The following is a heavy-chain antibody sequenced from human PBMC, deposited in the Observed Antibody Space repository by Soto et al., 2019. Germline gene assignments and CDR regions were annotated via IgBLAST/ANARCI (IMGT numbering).Heavy chain of an antibody. CDR1: GFTFSSYS. CDR2: ISSSSSTI. CDR3: ARGVMPLLGGGDGGGDY. D-gene: IGHD2-21*02. V-gene: IGHV3-48*02. J-gene: IGHJ4*02. Sequence: EVQLVESGGGLVQPGGSLRLSCAASGFTFSSYSMNWVRQAPGKGLEWVSYISSSSSTIYYADSVKGRFTISRDNAKNSLYLQMNSRRDEDTAVYYCARGVMPLLGGGDGGGDYWGKGTLVTVSS.